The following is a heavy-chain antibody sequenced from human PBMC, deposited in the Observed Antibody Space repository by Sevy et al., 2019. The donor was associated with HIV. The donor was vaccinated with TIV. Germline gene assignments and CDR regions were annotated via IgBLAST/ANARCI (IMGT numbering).Heavy chain of an antibody. CDR1: GFTFSSYA. D-gene: IGHD2-2*01. CDR3: ARDPWGRQLPPSGWFDP. Sequence: GGSLRLSCAASGFTFSSYAMHWVRQAPGKGLEWVAVISYDGSNKYYADSVKGRLTISRDNSKNTLYLQMNSLRAEDTAVYYCARDPWGRQLPPSGWFDPWGQGTLVTVSS. V-gene: IGHV3-30-3*01. J-gene: IGHJ5*02. CDR2: ISYDGSNK.